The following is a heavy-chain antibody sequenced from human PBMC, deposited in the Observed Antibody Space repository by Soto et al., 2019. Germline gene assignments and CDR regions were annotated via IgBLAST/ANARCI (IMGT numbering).Heavy chain of an antibody. CDR1: GGSISSYH. CDR3: AREMGYCTTTSCHAGPLYYYMDV. CDR2: VYNSGST. J-gene: IGHJ6*03. V-gene: IGHV4-59*01. Sequence: QVQLQESGPGLVKHSETLSLTCTVSGGSISSYHWSWIRQPPGKGLEWIGEVYNSGSTNYNPSLKNRVTISADTSKNHLSLSLSSVTAADTAVYFCAREMGYCTTTSCHAGPLYYYMDVWGKGTTVTVSS. D-gene: IGHD2-2*01.